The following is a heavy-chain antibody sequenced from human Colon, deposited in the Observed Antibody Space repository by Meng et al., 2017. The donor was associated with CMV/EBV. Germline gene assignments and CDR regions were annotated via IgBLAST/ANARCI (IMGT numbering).Heavy chain of an antibody. D-gene: IGHD6-19*01. J-gene: IGHJ4*02. CDR3: ARALIAVSGTFYFDY. CDR1: GYSFTSYA. CDR2: ISTHNGDT. Sequence: QVQLVQAGAEVKRPGASVEVSCKSSGYSFTSYAINWVRQAPGQGLEWMGWISTHNGDTNYEQKFQGRVTMATDTSTSTAYMELRSLRSDDTGVYYCARALIAVSGTFYFDYWGQGTLVTVSS. V-gene: IGHV1-18*01.